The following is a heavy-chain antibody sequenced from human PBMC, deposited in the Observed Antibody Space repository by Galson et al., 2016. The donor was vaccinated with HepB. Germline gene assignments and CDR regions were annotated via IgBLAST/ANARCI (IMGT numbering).Heavy chain of an antibody. D-gene: IGHD5-24*01. CDR1: GFTFSNYW. CDR3: ASELAAGY. J-gene: IGHJ4*02. V-gene: IGHV3-74*01. CDR2: IYRDGSRT. Sequence: SLRLSCAASGFTFSNYWMHWVRQAPGKGLVWVSRIYRDGSRTDYADSVRGRFTISRDNAKNTVYLQMNSLRAEDTAVYYCASELAAGYWGQGMPVTVSS.